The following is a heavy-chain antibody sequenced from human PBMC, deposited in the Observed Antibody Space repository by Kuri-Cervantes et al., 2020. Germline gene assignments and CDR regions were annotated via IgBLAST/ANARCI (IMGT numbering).Heavy chain of an antibody. Sequence: ESLKISCAVYGGSFSGYYWGWIRQPPGKGLEWIGEINHSGSTNYNPSLKSRVTISVDTSKNQFSLKLSSVTAADTAVYYCARGRGSSWYYFQHWGQGTLVTVSS. V-gene: IGHV4-34*01. CDR1: GGSFSGYY. CDR2: INHSGST. D-gene: IGHD6-13*01. CDR3: ARGRGSSWYYFQH. J-gene: IGHJ1*01.